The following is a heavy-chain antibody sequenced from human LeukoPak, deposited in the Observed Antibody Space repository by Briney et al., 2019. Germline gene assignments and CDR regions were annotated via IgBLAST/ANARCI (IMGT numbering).Heavy chain of an antibody. J-gene: IGHJ4*02. V-gene: IGHV4-39*07. Sequence: SETLSLTCTVPGGSISSSSYYWGWIRQPPGKGLEWIGEINHSGSTNYNPSLKSRVTISVDTSKNQFSLKLSSVTAADTAVYYCARGHYYGSSGYDYWGQGTLVTVSS. D-gene: IGHD3-22*01. CDR1: GGSISSSSYY. CDR2: INHSGST. CDR3: ARGHYYGSSGYDY.